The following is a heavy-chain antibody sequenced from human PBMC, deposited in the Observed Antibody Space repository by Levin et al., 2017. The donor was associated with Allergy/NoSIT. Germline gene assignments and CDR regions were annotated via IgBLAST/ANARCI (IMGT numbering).Heavy chain of an antibody. CDR3: ARFEAPYYFDS. J-gene: IGHJ4*02. V-gene: IGHV4-61*09. Sequence: PSETLSLTCSVSGGSIRRGSDYWSWIRQPAGEGLEWIGHIYTSGSTTYNPSLKSRVTISLDTSKNQFSLKLSSVTAAETAVYYCARFEAPYYFDSWGQGILVTVSS. CDR1: GGSIRRGSDY. CDR2: IYTSGST.